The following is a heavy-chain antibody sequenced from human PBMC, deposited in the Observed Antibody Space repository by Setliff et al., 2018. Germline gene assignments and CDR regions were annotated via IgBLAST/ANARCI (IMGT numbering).Heavy chain of an antibody. Sequence: PGESPKISCAASGFRFSRHWMTWVRQAPGKGLEWVANIKEDGSEEYYVDSVRGRFSISRDNAKDSVFLEMNSLRADDTAVYYCARDNVILDDSRGIFYPWYDPWGQGTLVTVSS. D-gene: IGHD4-4*01. CDR3: ARDNVILDDSRGIFYPWYDP. J-gene: IGHJ5*02. CDR2: IKEDGSEE. CDR1: GFRFSRHW. V-gene: IGHV3-7*03.